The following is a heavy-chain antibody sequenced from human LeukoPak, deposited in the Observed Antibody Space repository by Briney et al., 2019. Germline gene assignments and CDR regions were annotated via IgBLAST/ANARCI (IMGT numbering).Heavy chain of an antibody. CDR2: IIPIFGTA. Sequence: SVKVSCKASGGTFSSYAISWVRQAPGQGLEWMGGIIPIFGTANCAQKFQGRVTITADESTSTAYMELSSLRSEDTAVYYCARVIQYYGSGSLRFDYWGQGTLVTVSS. V-gene: IGHV1-69*01. CDR1: GGTFSSYA. J-gene: IGHJ4*02. CDR3: ARVIQYYGSGSLRFDY. D-gene: IGHD3-10*01.